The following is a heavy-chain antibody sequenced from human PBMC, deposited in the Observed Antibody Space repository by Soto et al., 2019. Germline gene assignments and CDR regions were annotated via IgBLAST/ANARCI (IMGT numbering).Heavy chain of an antibody. V-gene: IGHV3-30*18. CDR1: GFTFSSYG. J-gene: IGHJ5*02. Sequence: QVQLVESGGGVVQPGRSLRLSCAASGFTFSSYGMHWVRQAPGKGLEWVAVISYDGSNKYYADSVKGRFTISRDNSKNTLYLQMNSLRAEDTAVYYCAKDRVGQLDPWGQGTLVTVSS. CDR3: AKDRVGQLDP. CDR2: ISYDGSNK. D-gene: IGHD2-2*01.